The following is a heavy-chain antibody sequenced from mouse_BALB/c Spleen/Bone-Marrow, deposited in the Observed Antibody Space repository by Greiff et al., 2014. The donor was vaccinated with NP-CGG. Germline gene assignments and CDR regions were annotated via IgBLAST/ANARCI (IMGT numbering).Heavy chain of an antibody. CDR2: ISDGGSYT. CDR3: ARDRRITTATYAMDY. Sequence: EVQGVESGGGLVKPGGSLKLSCAASGFTFSDYYMYWVRQTPEKRLEWVATISDGGSYTYYPDSVKGRCTISRDKAKNNLYLQMSSLKSEDTGMYYCARDRRITTATYAMDYWGQGTSVTVSS. CDR1: GFTFSDYY. V-gene: IGHV5-4*02. D-gene: IGHD1-2*01. J-gene: IGHJ4*01.